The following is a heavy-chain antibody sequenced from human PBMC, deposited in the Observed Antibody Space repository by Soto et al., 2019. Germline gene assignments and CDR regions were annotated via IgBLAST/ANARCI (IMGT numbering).Heavy chain of an antibody. D-gene: IGHD6-13*01. Sequence: GGSLRLSCAASGFTFRSFTINWVRQAPWKGLEWVSTISSNSAYIYYTDALRGRFTISRDNAKNSLHLQMNSLRAEDTAVYYCTRGASRDSSARGWFDPWGPGTLVTVSS. CDR1: GFTFRSFT. V-gene: IGHV3-21*01. J-gene: IGHJ5*02. CDR2: ISSNSAYI. CDR3: TRGASRDSSARGWFDP.